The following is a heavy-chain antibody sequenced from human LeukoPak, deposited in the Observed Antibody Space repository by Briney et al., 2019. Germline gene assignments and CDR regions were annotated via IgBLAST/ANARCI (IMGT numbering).Heavy chain of an antibody. Sequence: SETLSLTCAVYGGSLSDYYWSWIRQSPGKGLEWIGEISHRGRTYYNLSLKSRVTISIDTSKNQFSLKLSSVTAADTAVYYCARVTKGIVDRLMIDAFDIWGQGTMVTVSS. CDR2: ISHRGRT. V-gene: IGHV4-34*01. J-gene: IGHJ3*02. D-gene: IGHD2-21*01. CDR1: GGSLSDYY. CDR3: ARVTKGIVDRLMIDAFDI.